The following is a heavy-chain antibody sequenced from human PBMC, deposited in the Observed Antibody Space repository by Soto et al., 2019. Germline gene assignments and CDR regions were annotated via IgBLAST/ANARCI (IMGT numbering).Heavy chain of an antibody. D-gene: IGHD1-26*01. CDR2: IYYSGST. Sequence: SETLSLTCTVSGGSISSGGHYWSWIRQHPGKGLEWIGYIYYSGSTYYNPSLKSRVTISVDTSKNQFSLKLSSVTAADTAVYYCARGRGWVGGIYCAFDIWGQGTMVTVSS. CDR1: GGSISSGGHY. J-gene: IGHJ3*02. CDR3: ARGRGWVGGIYCAFDI. V-gene: IGHV4-31*03.